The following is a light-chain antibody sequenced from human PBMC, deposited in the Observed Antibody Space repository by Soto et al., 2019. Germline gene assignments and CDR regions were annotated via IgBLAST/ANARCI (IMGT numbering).Light chain of an antibody. Sequence: EIVLTQSPGTLSLSPGERATLSCRASQSVSSSYLAWYQQKPGQAPRPLIYGASSRAIGIPDRFSGSGSGTDSTLTISRLEPEDFAVYYCQQYASSPWTFGQGTKVEIK. J-gene: IGKJ1*01. CDR2: GAS. CDR1: QSVSSSY. V-gene: IGKV3-20*01. CDR3: QQYASSPWT.